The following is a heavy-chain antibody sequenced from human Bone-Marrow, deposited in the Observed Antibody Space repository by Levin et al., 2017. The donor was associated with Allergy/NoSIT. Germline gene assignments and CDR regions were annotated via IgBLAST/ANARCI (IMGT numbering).Heavy chain of an antibody. Sequence: GGSLRLSCAASGFTFSDYFMSWIRQAPGKGLEWVSFISSGTGGNTKYADSVKGRFTISRDNGKNSLYLQMNSLRADDTAVYYCARDLSRVVVIPAASDDAFDSWGQGTMVTVSS. D-gene: IGHD2-2*01. CDR1: GFTFSDYF. CDR2: ISSGTGGNT. V-gene: IGHV3-11*05. J-gene: IGHJ3*02. CDR3: ARDLSRVVVIPAASDDAFDS.